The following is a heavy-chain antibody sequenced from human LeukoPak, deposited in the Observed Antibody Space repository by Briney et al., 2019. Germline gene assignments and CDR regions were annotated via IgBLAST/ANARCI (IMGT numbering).Heavy chain of an antibody. CDR3: AKNDGRYYDSSGAFDY. D-gene: IGHD3-22*01. CDR1: GFTFSTYA. V-gene: IGHV3-23*01. J-gene: IGHJ4*02. Sequence: GGSLRLSCAASGFTFSTYAMSWVRQAPGKGLEWVSTMSGGGDTTYYTDSVKGRFTISRDESRTTLFLQMNSLRAEDTAVYFCAKNDGRYYDSSGAFDYWGQGTLVTVSS. CDR2: MSGGGDTT.